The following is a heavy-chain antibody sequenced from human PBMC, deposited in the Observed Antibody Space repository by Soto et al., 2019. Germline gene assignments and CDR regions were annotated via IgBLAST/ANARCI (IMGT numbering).Heavy chain of an antibody. J-gene: IGHJ4*02. CDR1: GFTFSNYA. D-gene: IGHD2-15*01. Sequence: GGSLRLSCTASGFTFSNYAMSWVRQAPGKGLEWVSGVGGSGDSTYYADSVKGRFTISRDNSKDTLYLQMNSLRAEDTAVYYCAKSPLGYCSGGSCYPPHYFDYWGQGTLVTVSS. CDR2: VGGSGDST. V-gene: IGHV3-23*01. CDR3: AKSPLGYCSGGSCYPPHYFDY.